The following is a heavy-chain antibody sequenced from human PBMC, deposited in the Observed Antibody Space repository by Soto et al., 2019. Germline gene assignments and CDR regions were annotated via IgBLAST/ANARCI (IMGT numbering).Heavy chain of an antibody. D-gene: IGHD3-22*01. CDR1: GFTFSSYA. Sequence: GGSLRLSCAASGFTFSSYAMSWVRQAPGKGLEWVSAISGSGGSTYYADSVKGRFTISRDNSKNTLYLQMNSLRAEDTAVYYCAKGVTRRDYYDSSGYVLTRYFDYWGQGTLVTVSS. J-gene: IGHJ4*02. CDR3: AKGVTRRDYYDSSGYVLTRYFDY. V-gene: IGHV3-23*01. CDR2: ISGSGGST.